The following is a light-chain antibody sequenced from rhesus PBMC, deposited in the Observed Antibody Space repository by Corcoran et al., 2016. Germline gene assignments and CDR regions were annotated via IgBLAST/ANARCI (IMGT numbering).Light chain of an antibody. V-gene: IGKV1-74*01. Sequence: DIQMTQSPSSLSASVGDRVTITCRASENVYNYLNWYQQQPGKAPRPLIYKASMLQSGVPSRFSGSGSQTDYTFTISSLQPEDVATYYCQHGYGAPYSFGQGTKVEIK. J-gene: IGKJ2*01. CDR3: QHGYGAPYS. CDR2: KAS. CDR1: ENVYNY.